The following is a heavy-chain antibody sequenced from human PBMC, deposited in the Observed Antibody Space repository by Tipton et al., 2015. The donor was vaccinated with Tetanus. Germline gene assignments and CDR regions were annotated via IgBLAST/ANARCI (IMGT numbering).Heavy chain of an antibody. CDR3: ARGSSGGDAFDI. V-gene: IGHV4-59*01. J-gene: IGHJ3*02. CDR2: IYYSGST. D-gene: IGHD3-10*01. CDR1: GGSISSYY. Sequence: TLSLTCTVSGGSISSYYWSWIRQPPGKGLEWIGYIYYSGSTTYNPSPKSRVTISVDTSKNQFSLKLSSVTAADTAVYYCARGSSGGDAFDIWGQGTMVTVSS.